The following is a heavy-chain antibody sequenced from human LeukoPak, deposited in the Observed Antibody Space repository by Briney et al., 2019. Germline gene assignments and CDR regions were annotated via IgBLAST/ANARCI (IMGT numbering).Heavy chain of an antibody. CDR1: GGTFSSYA. CDR2: IIPIFGTA. Sequence: SVKVSCKASGGTFSSYAISWVRQAPGQGLEWMGGIIPIFGTANYAQKFQGRVTITTDEPTSTAYMELSSLRSEDTAVYYCARDGEAAAGDYYYYYMDVWGKGTTVTVSS. V-gene: IGHV1-69*05. J-gene: IGHJ6*03. CDR3: ARDGEAAAGDYYYYYMDV. D-gene: IGHD6-13*01.